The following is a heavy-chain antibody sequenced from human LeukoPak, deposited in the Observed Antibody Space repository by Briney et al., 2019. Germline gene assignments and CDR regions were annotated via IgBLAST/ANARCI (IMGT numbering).Heavy chain of an antibody. Sequence: HGESLKISCKGSGYSINNYWIGWLRQMPGKGLEWMGIIYPADSDIRYSPSFQGQVTISADKSISTAYLQWSSLKASDTAMYYCARLSAVPRGEFGYWGQGTLVTVSS. CDR3: ARLSAVPRGEFGY. CDR2: IYPADSDI. D-gene: IGHD3-16*01. CDR1: GYSINNYW. J-gene: IGHJ4*02. V-gene: IGHV5-51*01.